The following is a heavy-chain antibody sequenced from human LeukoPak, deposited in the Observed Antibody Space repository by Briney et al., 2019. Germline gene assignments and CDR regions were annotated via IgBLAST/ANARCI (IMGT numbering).Heavy chain of an antibody. J-gene: IGHJ5*02. CDR3: ARMNPTYYDILTGSPTGWFDP. CDR1: GGSIISSSFW. Sequence: SETLSLTCTVSGGSIISSSFWWGWIRQPPGKGLEWIGSIYYSGVSYYNRSRKSRVTISVDTSKNQFSLKLSSVTAADTAVYYCARMNPTYYDILTGSPTGWFDPWGQGTLVTVSS. V-gene: IGHV4-39*07. CDR2: IYYSGVS. D-gene: IGHD3-9*01.